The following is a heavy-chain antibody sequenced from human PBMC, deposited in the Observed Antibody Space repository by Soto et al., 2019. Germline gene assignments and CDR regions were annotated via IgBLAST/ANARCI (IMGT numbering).Heavy chain of an antibody. D-gene: IGHD2-2*01. Sequence: SETLSLTCTVSGGSSSSSSYYWGWIRQPPGKGLEWIGSIYYSGSTYYNPSLKSRVTISVDTSKNQFSLKLSSVTAADTAVYYCGVVVPAATGYYFDYWGQGTLVTVSS. J-gene: IGHJ4*02. CDR3: GVVVPAATGYYFDY. CDR2: IYYSGST. V-gene: IGHV4-39*01. CDR1: GGSSSSSSYY.